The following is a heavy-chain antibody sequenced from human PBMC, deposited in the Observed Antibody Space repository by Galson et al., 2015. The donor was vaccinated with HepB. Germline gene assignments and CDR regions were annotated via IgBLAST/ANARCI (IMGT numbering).Heavy chain of an antibody. D-gene: IGHD6-19*01. CDR2: ISSSSSYI. V-gene: IGHV3-21*01. J-gene: IGHJ4*02. CDR3: AREGSSGWPSPAYYFDY. CDR1: GFTFSSYS. Sequence: SLRLSCAASGFTFSSYSMNWVRQAPGKGLEWVSSISSSSSYIYYADSVKGRFTISRDNAKNSLYLQMNSLRAEDTAVYYCAREGSSGWPSPAYYFDYWGQGTLVTVSS.